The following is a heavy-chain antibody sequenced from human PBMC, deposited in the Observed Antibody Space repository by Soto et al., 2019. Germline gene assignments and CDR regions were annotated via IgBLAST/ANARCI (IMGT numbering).Heavy chain of an antibody. CDR3: ARDGLLQSNWFAP. D-gene: IGHD2-15*01. V-gene: IGHV4-31*03. CDR2: IYYSGST. J-gene: IGHJ5*02. Sequence: QVQLQESGPGLVKPSQTLSLTCTVSGGSISSGGYYWSWLRQHPGKGLVWFGCIYYSGSTYYNPYSKSRVTISEDTSKNQSSLKLSSMTAADTAVYYCARDGLLQSNWFAPWGQGTLVTVSS. CDR1: GGSISSGGYY.